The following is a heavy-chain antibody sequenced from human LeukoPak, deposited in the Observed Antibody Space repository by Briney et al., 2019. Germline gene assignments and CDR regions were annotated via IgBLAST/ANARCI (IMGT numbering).Heavy chain of an antibody. Sequence: GGSLRLSCAASGFTFDDYAMHWVRQAPGKGLEWVSLISWDGGSTYYADSVKGRFTISRDNSKNSLYLQMNSLRAEDTALYYCAKDLGQMDYYYYMDVWGKGTTVTVSS. CDR1: GFTFDDYA. D-gene: IGHD5-24*01. CDR3: AKDLGQMDYYYYMDV. CDR2: ISWDGGST. J-gene: IGHJ6*03. V-gene: IGHV3-43D*03.